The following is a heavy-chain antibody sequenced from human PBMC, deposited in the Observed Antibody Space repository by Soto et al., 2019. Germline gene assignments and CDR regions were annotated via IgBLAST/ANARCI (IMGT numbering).Heavy chain of an antibody. CDR2: IYYDGSNR. J-gene: IGHJ2*01. CDR1: GFTFGTYA. CDR3: ASDAGSFRVAATGYFDL. V-gene: IGHV3-33*01. D-gene: IGHD2-15*01. Sequence: PGGSLRLSCAASGFTFGTYAMHWVRQAPGKGLEWVAVIYYDGSNRYYGDAVKGRFTISRDNPKNSLYLQMNSLRAEDTAVYYCASDAGSFRVAATGYFDLWGRGTLVTVSS.